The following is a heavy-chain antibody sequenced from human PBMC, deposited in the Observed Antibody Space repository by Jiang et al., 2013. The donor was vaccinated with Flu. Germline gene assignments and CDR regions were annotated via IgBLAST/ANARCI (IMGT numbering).Heavy chain of an antibody. CDR1: GYSFTSNW. J-gene: IGHJ5*02. CDR2: VDPSDSYT. D-gene: IGHD4-23*01. Sequence: EVKKPGESLRVSCKGSGYSFTSNWINWVRRLPGRGLEWMGRVDPSDSYTDYSPSFQGRVTISVDKSISTAYPQWSGLKASDTVIYYCARQGGYGGNSGWFDPWGQGTLVTVSS. CDR3: ARQGGYGGNSGWFDP. V-gene: IGHV5-10-1*01.